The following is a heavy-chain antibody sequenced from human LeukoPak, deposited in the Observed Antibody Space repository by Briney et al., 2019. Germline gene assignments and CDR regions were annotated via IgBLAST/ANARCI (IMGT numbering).Heavy chain of an antibody. J-gene: IGHJ4*02. CDR1: GYTLTRYY. CDR3: ARDPEYCTNGVCYIEGY. V-gene: IGHV1-2*06. CDR2: INPNSGGT. D-gene: IGHD2-8*01. Sequence: ASVKVSCKASGYTLTRYYMHGVRQAPGQGLEWMGRINPNSGGTNYAQKFQGRVTMTRDTSISTAYLELSRLRSDDTSVYYCARDPEYCTNGVCYIEGYWGQGTLVTVSS.